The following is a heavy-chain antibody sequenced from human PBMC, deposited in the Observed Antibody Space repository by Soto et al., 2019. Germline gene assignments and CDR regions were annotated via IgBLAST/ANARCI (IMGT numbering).Heavy chain of an antibody. CDR3: ARPRSSIAAGGAFDI. CDR2: INHSGST. Sequence: SSETLSLTCAVYGGSFSGYYWSWIRQPPGKGLEWIGEINHSGSTNYNPSLKSRVTISVDTSKNQFSLKLSSVTAADTAVYYCARPRSSIAAGGAFDIWGQGTMVTVSS. V-gene: IGHV4-34*01. CDR1: GGSFSGYY. D-gene: IGHD6-6*01. J-gene: IGHJ3*02.